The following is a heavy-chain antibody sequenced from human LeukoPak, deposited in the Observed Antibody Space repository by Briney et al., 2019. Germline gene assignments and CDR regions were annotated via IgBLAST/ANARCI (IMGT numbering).Heavy chain of an antibody. Sequence: PSETLSLTCAVYGGSFSGYYWSWIRQPPGKGLEWIGEINHSGSTNYNPSLKSRVTISVDTSKNQFSLKLSSVTAADTAVYYCARRPRIAVAGSGRFDYWGQGTLVTVSS. J-gene: IGHJ4*02. V-gene: IGHV4-34*01. CDR2: INHSGST. CDR1: GGSFSGYY. CDR3: ARRPRIAVAGSGRFDY. D-gene: IGHD6-19*01.